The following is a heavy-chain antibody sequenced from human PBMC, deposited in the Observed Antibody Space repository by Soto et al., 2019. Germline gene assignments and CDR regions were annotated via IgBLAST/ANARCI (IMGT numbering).Heavy chain of an antibody. V-gene: IGHV5-51*01. D-gene: IGHD2-2*01. J-gene: IGHJ6*02. CDR2: IYPGDSDT. Sequence: PGETLKISCKGSGYSFTSYWIGWVRQMPGKGLEWMGIIYPGDSDTRYSPSFQGQVTISADKSISTAYLQWSSLKASDTAMYYCARRNIVVVPAALGGNYYYYGMDVWGQGTTVTVSS. CDR3: ARRNIVVVPAALGGNYYYYGMDV. CDR1: GYSFTSYW.